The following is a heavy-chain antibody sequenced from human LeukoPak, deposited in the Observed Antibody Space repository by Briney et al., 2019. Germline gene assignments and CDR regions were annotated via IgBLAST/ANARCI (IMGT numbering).Heavy chain of an antibody. Sequence: GKSLRLSCAASGFTFSSYAMHWVRQAPGKGLEWVAVISYDGSNKYYADSVKGRFTISRDTSKNTLYLQMNSLRAEDTAVYYCARDRKAVTGASDYWGQGTLVTVSS. D-gene: IGHD6-19*01. V-gene: IGHV3-30*04. CDR2: ISYDGSNK. CDR3: ARDRKAVTGASDY. CDR1: GFTFSSYA. J-gene: IGHJ4*02.